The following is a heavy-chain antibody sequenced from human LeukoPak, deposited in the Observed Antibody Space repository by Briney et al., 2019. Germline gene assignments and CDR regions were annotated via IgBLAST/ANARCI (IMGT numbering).Heavy chain of an antibody. V-gene: IGHV5-51*01. Sequence: GESLKISCKGSGYSFTSSWIDWVRQMPGKGLEWMGLIYPGDSHSIYSPSFQGQVTFSADKPINTAYLQWSSLKASDTATYYCARRSGGAVAGTGYFDYWGQGTLVTVSS. CDR3: ARRSGGAVAGTGYFDY. CDR2: IYPGDSHS. D-gene: IGHD6-19*01. CDR1: GYSFTSSW. J-gene: IGHJ4*02.